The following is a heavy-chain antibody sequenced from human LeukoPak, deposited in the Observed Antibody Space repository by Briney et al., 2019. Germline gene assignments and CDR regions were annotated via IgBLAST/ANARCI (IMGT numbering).Heavy chain of an antibody. CDR2: INHSGST. Sequence: SETLSLTCAVYGGSFSGYYWSWIRQPPGKRLEWIGEINHSGSTNYNPSLKSRVTISVDTSKNQFSLKLSSVTAADTAVYYCARVRSRSRYFDYWGQGTLVTVSS. J-gene: IGHJ4*02. D-gene: IGHD2-15*01. V-gene: IGHV4-34*01. CDR1: GGSFSGYY. CDR3: ARVRSRSRYFDY.